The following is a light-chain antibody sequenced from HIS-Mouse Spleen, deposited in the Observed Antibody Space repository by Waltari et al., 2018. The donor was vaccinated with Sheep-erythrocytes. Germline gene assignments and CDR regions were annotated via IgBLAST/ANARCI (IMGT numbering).Light chain of an antibody. CDR1: KLGDKY. Sequence: SYVLTQPPSVSVSPGQTASITCSGDKLGDKYACWYQQKPGQSPVLVIYQDSKRPSGIHERFSGSNAGNTATLTISGTQAMDEADYYCQAWDSSHVVFGGGTKLTVL. CDR2: QDS. J-gene: IGLJ2*01. V-gene: IGLV3-1*01. CDR3: QAWDSSHVV.